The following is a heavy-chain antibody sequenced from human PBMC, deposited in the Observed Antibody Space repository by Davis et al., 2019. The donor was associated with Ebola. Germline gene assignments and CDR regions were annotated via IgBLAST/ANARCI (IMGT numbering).Heavy chain of an antibody. D-gene: IGHD3-3*01. V-gene: IGHV4-34*01. J-gene: IGHJ6*02. CDR2: INHSGST. CDR1: GGSFSGYY. Sequence: MPSETLSLTCAVYGGSFSGYYWSWIRRPPGKGLEWIGEINHSGSTNYNPSLKSRVTISVDTSKNQFSLKLSSVTAADTAVYYCARVSYYDFWSGYPNYYGMDVWGQGTTVTVSS. CDR3: ARVSYYDFWSGYPNYYGMDV.